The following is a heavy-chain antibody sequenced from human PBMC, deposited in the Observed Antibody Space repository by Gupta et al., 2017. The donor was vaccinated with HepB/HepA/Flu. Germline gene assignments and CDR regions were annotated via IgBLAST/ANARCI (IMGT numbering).Heavy chain of an antibody. J-gene: IGHJ3*02. Sequence: QVQLQQWGAGLLTPSETLSLTCAVYGGSFRGYYWSWIRQPPGKGLEWIGEINRSGSTNYNPSLKSRVTISVDTSKNQFSLKLSSVTAADTAVYYCARGPYYYDSTGYYYSLAFDIWGQGTMVTVSS. CDR3: ARGPYYYDSTGYYYSLAFDI. CDR2: INRSGST. CDR1: GGSFRGYY. V-gene: IGHV4-34*01. D-gene: IGHD3-22*01.